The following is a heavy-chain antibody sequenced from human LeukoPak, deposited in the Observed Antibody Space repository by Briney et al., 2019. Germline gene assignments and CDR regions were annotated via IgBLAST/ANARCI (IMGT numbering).Heavy chain of an antibody. V-gene: IGHV3-7*01. J-gene: IGHJ5*02. D-gene: IGHD1-26*01. CDR1: GFTFSSYW. CDR2: IKQDGSEK. Sequence: PGGSLRLSCAASGFTFSSYWMSWVRQAPGKGLEWVANIKQDGSEKYYVDSVKGRFTISRDNAKNSLYLQMNSLRAEDTAVYYCARDKVVGATWFDPWGQGNLVTVSS. CDR3: ARDKVVGATWFDP.